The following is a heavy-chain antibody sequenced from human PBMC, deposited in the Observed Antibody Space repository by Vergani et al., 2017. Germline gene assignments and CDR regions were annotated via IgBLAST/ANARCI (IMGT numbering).Heavy chain of an antibody. CDR1: GFTSAGYA. J-gene: IGHJ5*02. D-gene: IGHD6-6*01. Sequence: EVQLEESGGGLVLPGRSLRLSCVASGFTSAGYAMHGVRQATGKGLEWVSGISWNSNSIGYADSVKGRFTISRDNAKNSLYLQMNSLRAEDTALYYCAKDLGTSSGGGWFDPWGQGTLVTVSS. CDR3: AKDLGTSSGGGWFDP. V-gene: IGHV3-9*02. CDR2: ISWNSNSI.